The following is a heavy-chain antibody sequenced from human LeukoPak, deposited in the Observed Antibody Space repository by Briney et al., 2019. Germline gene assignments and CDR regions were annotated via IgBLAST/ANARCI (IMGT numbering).Heavy chain of an antibody. CDR3: ARPDSIVGATRAFDI. Sequence: AGGSLRLSCAASGFTFSSYWMSWVRQAPGKGLEWVANIKQDGSEKYYVDSVKGRLTISRDNSKNTLYLQMNSLRAEDTAVYYCARPDSIVGATRAFDIWGRGTMVTVSS. V-gene: IGHV3-7*01. CDR1: GFTFSSYW. CDR2: IKQDGSEK. D-gene: IGHD1-26*01. J-gene: IGHJ3*02.